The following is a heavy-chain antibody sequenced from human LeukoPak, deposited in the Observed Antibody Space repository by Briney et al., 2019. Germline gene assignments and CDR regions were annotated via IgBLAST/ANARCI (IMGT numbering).Heavy chain of an antibody. V-gene: IGHV1-46*01. CDR3: ARDSFGSYGH. Sequence: SANVSCKPSVYSFTSYYMQSLPQAPGQQLEWVGIIDPSGGRTGYERKVQGRVIMTRDTSTSTVYMDVSSLRCDDTAGYYCARDSFGSYGHWGQGNLVT. D-gene: IGHD1-26*01. CDR2: IDPSGGRT. CDR1: VYSFTSYY. J-gene: IGHJ1*01.